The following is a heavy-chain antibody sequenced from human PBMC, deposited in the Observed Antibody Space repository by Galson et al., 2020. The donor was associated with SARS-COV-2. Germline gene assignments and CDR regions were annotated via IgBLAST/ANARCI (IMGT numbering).Heavy chain of an antibody. J-gene: IGHJ3*01. Sequence: GSTNYNPSLKSRVTISVDTSKNQFSLKLSSVTAADTAVYYCVRGGFDFWSEDAFDFWGQGSLVTVSS. CDR3: VRGGFDFWSEDAFDF. CDR2: GST. V-gene: IGHV4-59*09. D-gene: IGHD3-3*01.